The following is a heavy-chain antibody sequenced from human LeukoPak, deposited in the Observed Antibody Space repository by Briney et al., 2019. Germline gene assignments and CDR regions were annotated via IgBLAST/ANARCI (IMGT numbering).Heavy chain of an antibody. CDR2: ISYDGSNK. CDR1: GFTFSSYG. CDR3: AKGRVPGTVTTTYDAFDI. Sequence: GGSLRLSCAASGFTFSSYGMHWVRQAPGKGLEWVAIISYDGSNKYYVGSVRGRFTISRDNSKNTLFLQMNSLRAEDTAVYYCAKGRVPGTVTTTYDAFDIWGQGTMVTVSS. J-gene: IGHJ3*02. D-gene: IGHD4-17*01. V-gene: IGHV3-30*06.